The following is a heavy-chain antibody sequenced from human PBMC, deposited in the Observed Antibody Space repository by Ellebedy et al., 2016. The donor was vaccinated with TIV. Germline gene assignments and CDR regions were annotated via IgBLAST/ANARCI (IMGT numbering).Heavy chain of an antibody. Sequence: PGGSLRLSCAASGFNFSGSAMHWVRQASGKGLDWVGRIRSKANSYVTTYAASVKGRFTISRDDSKNTAYLQMNSLKTEDTAVYFCTSWDQSNLDYWGQGALVTVSS. D-gene: IGHD1-26*01. CDR3: TSWDQSNLDY. J-gene: IGHJ4*02. CDR1: GFNFSGSA. CDR2: IRSKANSYVT. V-gene: IGHV3-73*01.